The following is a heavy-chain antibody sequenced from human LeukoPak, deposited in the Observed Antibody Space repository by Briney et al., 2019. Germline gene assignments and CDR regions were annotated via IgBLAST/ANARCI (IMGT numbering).Heavy chain of an antibody. V-gene: IGHV1-69*04. CDR1: GSGYTFTNYG. CDR3: ARDGYKGDYYYYGMDV. Sequence: SVKVSCKASGSGYTFTNYGVSWVRQAPGQGLEWMGRIIPILGIANYAQKFQGRVTITADKSTSTAYMELSSLRSEDTAVYYCARDGYKGDYYYYGMDVWGQGATVTVSS. J-gene: IGHJ6*02. CDR2: IIPILGIA. D-gene: IGHD5-24*01.